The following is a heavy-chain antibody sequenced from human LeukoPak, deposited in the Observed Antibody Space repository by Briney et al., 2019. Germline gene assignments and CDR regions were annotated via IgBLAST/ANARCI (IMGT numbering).Heavy chain of an antibody. J-gene: IGHJ4*02. CDR1: GFTFSTYW. Sequence: GGSLRLSCAASGFTFSTYWMHWVRQAPGKGPMWVSRVNTDGSSKLYADSVKGRFTISRDNAKSTLYLEMNSLRVEDTAVYYCAREHYDVLSRVGFGYWRQGILVTVAS. CDR3: AREHYDVLSRVGFGY. V-gene: IGHV3-74*01. CDR2: VNTDGSSK. D-gene: IGHD3-9*01.